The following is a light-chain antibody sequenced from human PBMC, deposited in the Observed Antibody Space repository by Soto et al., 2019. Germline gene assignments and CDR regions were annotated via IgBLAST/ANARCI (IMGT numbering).Light chain of an antibody. Sequence: QSVLTQPASVSGSPGQSITISCTGTSSDVGGYNYVSWYQQHPGKAPKLMIYDVSNRPSGVSNRFSGSKSGNTASLTISGLQVEDEADYYCSSYTSSSTLAVFGTGTKVTVL. CDR2: DVS. CDR1: SSDVGGYNY. J-gene: IGLJ1*01. V-gene: IGLV2-14*01. CDR3: SSYTSSSTLAV.